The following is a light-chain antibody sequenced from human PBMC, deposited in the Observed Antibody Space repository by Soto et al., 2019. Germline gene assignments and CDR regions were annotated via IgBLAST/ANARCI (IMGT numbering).Light chain of an antibody. CDR2: SAS. Sequence: DIQLTQSPACLSSCVVDRVTITCRVSQGISSYLNWYRQKPGKVPELLIYSASNLQSGVPSRFSGGGSGTDFTLTITSLQPEDFATYYCQQSYSSPWTFGQGTKVDI. CDR1: QGISSY. J-gene: IGKJ1*01. CDR3: QQSYSSPWT. V-gene: IGKV1-39*01.